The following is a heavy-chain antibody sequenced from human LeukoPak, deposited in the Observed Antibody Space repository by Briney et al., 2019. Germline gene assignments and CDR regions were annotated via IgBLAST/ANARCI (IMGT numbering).Heavy chain of an antibody. CDR2: MYTGGGR. D-gene: IGHD2-21*02. J-gene: IGHJ4*02. CDR3: TRGQSYCGADCYSD. V-gene: IGHV3-66*01. Sequence: GGSLRLSCAASGFTFSSYSMNWVRQPPGKGLEWVSVMYTGGGRYYGDCVKGRFTISRDNSKNTVFLQMNSLRVEDTALYYCTRGQSYCGADCYSDWGQGTLVTVSS. CDR1: GFTFSSYS.